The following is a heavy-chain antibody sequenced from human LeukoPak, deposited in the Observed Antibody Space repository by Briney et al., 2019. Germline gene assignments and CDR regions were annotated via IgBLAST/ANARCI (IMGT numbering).Heavy chain of an antibody. Sequence: SETLSLTCIVSGGSISSYYWSWIRQPAGKGLEWIGRIYTSGSTNYNPSLKSRVTISVDTSKNQFSLKLSSVTAADTAVYYCASSTYYYERSGFPFWGQGTRVTVSS. D-gene: IGHD3-22*01. V-gene: IGHV4-4*07. CDR3: ASSTYYYERSGFPF. J-gene: IGHJ1*01. CDR1: GGSISSYY. CDR2: IYTSGST.